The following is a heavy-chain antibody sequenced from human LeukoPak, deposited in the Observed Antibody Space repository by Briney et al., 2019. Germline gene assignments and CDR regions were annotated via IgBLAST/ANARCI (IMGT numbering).Heavy chain of an antibody. V-gene: IGHV5-51*01. CDR3: ARRKGSGSFDY. CDR2: IYLGDSDT. CDR1: GYNFANYW. J-gene: IGHJ4*02. D-gene: IGHD3-10*01. Sequence: GESLKISCKGPGYNFANYWIGWVRQMPGKGLECMGIIYLGDSDTRYSPSFQGQVTISADKSITTAYLQWSSLKASDTAMYYCARRKGSGSFDYWGQGTLVTVSS.